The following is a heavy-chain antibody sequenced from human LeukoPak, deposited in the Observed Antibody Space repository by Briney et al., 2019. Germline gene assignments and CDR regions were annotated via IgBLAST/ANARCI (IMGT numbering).Heavy chain of an antibody. CDR1: GFIFSSYA. V-gene: IGHV3-23*01. CDR3: ARDGPVAGTGALDY. Sequence: GGSLRLSCAASGFIFSSYAMSWVRQAPGKGLEWVSTMSGSGGRTYYADSVKGRFTISRDNSKNTLYLQMNSLRAEDTAVYYCARDGPVAGTGALDYWGQGTLVTVSS. CDR2: MSGSGGRT. D-gene: IGHD6-19*01. J-gene: IGHJ4*02.